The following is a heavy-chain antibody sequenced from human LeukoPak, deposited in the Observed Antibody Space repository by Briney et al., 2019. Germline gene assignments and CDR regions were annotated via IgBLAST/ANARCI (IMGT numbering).Heavy chain of an antibody. V-gene: IGHV3-23*01. Sequence: GGSLRLSCAASGFTFSSCAMSWVRQAPGKGLEWVSAISGSGGSTYYADSVKGRFTISRDNSKNTLYLQMNSLRAEDTAVYYCAKDPPYYYDSSGFDYWGQGTLVTVSS. CDR1: GFTFSSCA. D-gene: IGHD3-22*01. J-gene: IGHJ4*02. CDR2: ISGSGGST. CDR3: AKDPPYYYDSSGFDY.